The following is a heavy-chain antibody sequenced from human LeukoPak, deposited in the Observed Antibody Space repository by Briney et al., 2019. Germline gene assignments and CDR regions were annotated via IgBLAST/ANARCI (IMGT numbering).Heavy chain of an antibody. CDR3: ASRYSSSWYPWYQYENWFDP. CDR2: IWSDGSNK. V-gene: IGHV3-33*01. D-gene: IGHD6-13*01. Sequence: GRSLRLSCAASGFTFSTRAMHWVRQAPGKGLEWVAVIWSDGSNKYYADSVKGRFTISRDNYKSTLYLQMNSLRVEDTAVYYCASRYSSSWYPWYQYENWFDPWGQGTLVTVSS. J-gene: IGHJ5*02. CDR1: GFTFSTRA.